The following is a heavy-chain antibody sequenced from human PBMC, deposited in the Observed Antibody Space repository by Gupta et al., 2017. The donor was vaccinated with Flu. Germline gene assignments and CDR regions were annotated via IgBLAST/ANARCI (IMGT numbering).Heavy chain of an antibody. D-gene: IGHD2-15*01. Sequence: KVHGGTTHYAAPVKGRFAISRDDSKNMLYLEMNSLTTEDTAEYFCTTGLFESGGCDSWGQGALVTVSS. CDR2: KVHGGTT. CDR3: TTGLFESGGCDS. J-gene: IGHJ4*02. V-gene: IGHV3-15*01.